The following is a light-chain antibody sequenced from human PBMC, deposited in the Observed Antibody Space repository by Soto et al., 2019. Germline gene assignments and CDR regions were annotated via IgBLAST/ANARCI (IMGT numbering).Light chain of an antibody. CDR1: QSVSSN. J-gene: IGKJ1*01. CDR3: QQFNSCPGT. CDR2: GPS. V-gene: IGKV3-15*01. Sequence: EIVMTQSPATLSVSPGERATLSCRASQSVSSNLAWYQQKPGPAPRLLMYGPSTRATGIPDRFSGSGSGTEFTLTISSLQSEDFAVYYCQQFNSCPGTFGQGTKVEIK.